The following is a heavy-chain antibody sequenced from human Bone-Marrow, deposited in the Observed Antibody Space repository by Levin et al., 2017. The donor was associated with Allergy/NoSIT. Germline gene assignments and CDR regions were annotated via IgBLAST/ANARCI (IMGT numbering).Heavy chain of an antibody. CDR1: GESVSSSGFY. D-gene: IGHD3-10*01. V-gene: IGHV4-31*02. CDR3: ARESVYYGSGSWIDC. CDR2: IYYPGNT. J-gene: IGHJ4*02. Sequence: PSETLSLTCTVSGESVSSSGFYWTWIRQYPGKGLEWIGHIYYPGNTSYNPSLKSRVSISEDRSKNQFSPKLDSVTAADTAGYYCARESVYYGSGSWIDCWGQGTLVTVSS.